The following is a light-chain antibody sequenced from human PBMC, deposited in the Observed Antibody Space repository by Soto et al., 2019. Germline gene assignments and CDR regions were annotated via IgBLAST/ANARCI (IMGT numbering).Light chain of an antibody. J-gene: IGKJ1*01. V-gene: IGKV3-15*01. CDR3: QQYNNWPPCT. Sequence: EIVMTQSPATLSVSPGERATLSCRASQSVSSNLAWYQQKPGQAPRLLIYGASTRATGIPSRFSGSGSGTEFTRTISSLQSEDFAVYSCQQYNNWPPCTFGQGTKVEIK. CDR2: GAS. CDR1: QSVSSN.